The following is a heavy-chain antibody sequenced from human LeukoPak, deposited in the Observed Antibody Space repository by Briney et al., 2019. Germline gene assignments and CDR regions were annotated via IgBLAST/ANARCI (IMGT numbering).Heavy chain of an antibody. J-gene: IGHJ5*02. D-gene: IGHD3-10*01. V-gene: IGHV1-2*02. Sequence: ASVKVSCKASGYTFTGYYMHWVRQAPGQGLEWMGWINPNSGGTNYAQKFQGRVTMTRDTSISTAYMELSRLRSDDTAVYYCARAPHRAAPKRFVFDPWGQGTLVTVSS. CDR1: GYTFTGYY. CDR3: ARAPHRAAPKRFVFDP. CDR2: INPNSGGT.